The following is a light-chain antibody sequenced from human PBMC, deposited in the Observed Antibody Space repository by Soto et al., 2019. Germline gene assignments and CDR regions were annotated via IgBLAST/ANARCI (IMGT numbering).Light chain of an antibody. CDR2: DNK. V-gene: IGLV1-51*01. CDR1: SSNIGNNY. CDR3: SSYTSSSTLDV. J-gene: IGLJ1*01. Sequence: QSVLTQPPSVSAAPGQKVTISCSGSSSNIGNNYVSWYQQLPGTAPKLLIFDNKKRPSGIPDRFSGSKSGTSATLGITGLQTGDEADYYCSSYTSSSTLDVFGTGTKLTVL.